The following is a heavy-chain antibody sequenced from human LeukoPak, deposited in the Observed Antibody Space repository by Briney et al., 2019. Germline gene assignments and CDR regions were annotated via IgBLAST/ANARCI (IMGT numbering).Heavy chain of an antibody. D-gene: IGHD1-26*01. Sequence: GGSLRLSCAASGFTFSSYWMSWVRQAPGKGPEWVSSITSSSSYIYYADSVKGRFTISRDNAKNSLYLQMDSLRVEDTAVYYCARDPYSGSYGPYYYYYMDVWGKGTTVTISS. CDR3: ARDPYSGSYGPYYYYYMDV. CDR2: ITSSSSYI. J-gene: IGHJ6*03. CDR1: GFTFSSYW. V-gene: IGHV3-21*06.